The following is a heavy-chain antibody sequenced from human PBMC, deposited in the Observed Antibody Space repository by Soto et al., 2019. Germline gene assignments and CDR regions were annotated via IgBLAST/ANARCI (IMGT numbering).Heavy chain of an antibody. CDR1: GYTFSSCA. D-gene: IGHD3-3*01. V-gene: IGHV1-3*01. J-gene: IGHJ4*02. CDR3: ESARIRVDCCNGYNRHFDY. Sequence: GASVKDTCKASGYTFSSCAMHWVLQSTAERREGMGWINAGNGNTKYSQKFQDRLTTTRDTSASTAYMELSSRSSEDTAVYYCESARIRVDCCNGYNRHFDYFSQGTLVTVSS. CDR2: INAGNGNT.